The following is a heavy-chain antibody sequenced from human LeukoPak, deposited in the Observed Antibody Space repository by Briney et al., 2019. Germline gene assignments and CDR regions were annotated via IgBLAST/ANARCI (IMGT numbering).Heavy chain of an antibody. CDR3: ARDLQDGYFDWLPSFDP. Sequence: SETLSLTCTVSGGSISSSSYYWSWIRQPAGKGLEWIGRIYTSGSTNYNPSLKSRVTMSVDTSKNQFSLKLSSVTAADTAVYYCARDLQDGYFDWLPSFDPWGQGTLVTVSS. J-gene: IGHJ5*02. CDR1: GGSISSSSYY. CDR2: IYTSGST. V-gene: IGHV4-61*02. D-gene: IGHD3-9*01.